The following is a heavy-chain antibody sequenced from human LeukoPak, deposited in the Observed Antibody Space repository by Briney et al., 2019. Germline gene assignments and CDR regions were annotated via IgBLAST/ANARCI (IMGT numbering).Heavy chain of an antibody. CDR3: AKGWYDDY. CDR1: GFAFNTYE. Sequence: PGGSLRLSCVASGFAFNTYEMKWVRQAPGKGLEWVSHITSSGTSMVYAYSVKGRFTISRDNSKNTLYLQMNSLRAEDTAVYYCAKGWYDDYWGQGTLVTVSS. CDR2: ITSSGTSM. V-gene: IGHV3-48*03. J-gene: IGHJ4*02. D-gene: IGHD6-13*01.